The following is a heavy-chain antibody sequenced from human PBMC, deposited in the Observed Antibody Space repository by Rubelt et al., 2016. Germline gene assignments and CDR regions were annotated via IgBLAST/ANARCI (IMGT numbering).Heavy chain of an antibody. CDR3: ARAPNYYGSGTVGGYFDY. CDR2: IYYSGST. CDR1: GGSISSYY. Sequence: QVQLQESGPGLVKPSETLSLTCTVSGGSISSYYWSWIRQPPGKGLEWIGYIYYSGSTNYNPSLKSRVTISVDTSKNQFSLKLSAVTAADTAGYYCARAPNYYGSGTVGGYFDYWGQGTLVTVSS. V-gene: IGHV4-59*12. D-gene: IGHD3-10*01. J-gene: IGHJ4*02.